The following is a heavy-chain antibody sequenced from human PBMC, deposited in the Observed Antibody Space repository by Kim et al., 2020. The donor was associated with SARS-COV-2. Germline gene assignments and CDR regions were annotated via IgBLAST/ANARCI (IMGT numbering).Heavy chain of an antibody. J-gene: IGHJ4*02. CDR3: ARLPHKHPRPGEIAAAAYDY. D-gene: IGHD6-13*01. V-gene: IGHV1-2*06. CDR1: GYTFTGYY. Sequence: ASVKVSCKASGYTFTGYYMHWVRQAPGQGLEWMGRMNPNSGGTNYAQKFQGRVTMTRDTSISTAYMELSRLRSDDTAVYYCARLPHKHPRPGEIAAAAYDYWGQGTLVTVSS. CDR2: MNPNSGGT.